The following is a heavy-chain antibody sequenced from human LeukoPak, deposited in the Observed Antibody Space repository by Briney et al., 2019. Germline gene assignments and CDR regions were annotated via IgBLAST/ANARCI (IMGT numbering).Heavy chain of an antibody. V-gene: IGHV1-8*02. Sequence: ASVKVSCKASGYTFTGYYMHWVRQAPGQGLEWMGWMNPNSGNTGYAQKFQCRVTMTGNTSIRTAYMELSSLRSEDTAVYYCARAYGGNRRAYYYYMDVWGKGTTVTVSS. CDR1: GYTFTGYY. CDR3: ARAYGGNRRAYYYYMDV. J-gene: IGHJ6*03. CDR2: MNPNSGNT. D-gene: IGHD4/OR15-4a*01.